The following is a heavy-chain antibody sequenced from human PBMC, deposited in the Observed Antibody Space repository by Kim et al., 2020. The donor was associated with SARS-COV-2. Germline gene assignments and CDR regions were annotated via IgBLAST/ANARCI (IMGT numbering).Heavy chain of an antibody. CDR1: GFTFDDYG. J-gene: IGHJ6*02. V-gene: IGHV3-9*01. CDR2: ISYTGFT. Sequence: GGSLRLSCAASGFTFDDYGMHWVRQVPGKGLEWVAGISYTGFTGYAVSVRGRFTISRDSAANSLSLQMDNLKPEDTACYYCTKDVWDGGRSICYGHFYFYAMYFWGPGTTVTVSS. CDR3: TKDVWDGGRSICYGHFYFYAMYF. D-gene: IGHD2-2*01.